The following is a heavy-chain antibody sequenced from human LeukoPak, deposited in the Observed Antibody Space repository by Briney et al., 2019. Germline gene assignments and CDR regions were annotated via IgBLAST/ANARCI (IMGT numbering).Heavy chain of an antibody. Sequence: ASVKVSCKASGYTFTGYYMHWVRQAPGQGLEWLGWINPNSGGTNYAQKFQGRVTITADESTSTAYMELSSLRSEDTAVYYCARAVDIVATIPDYWGQGTLVTVSS. CDR1: GYTFTGYY. V-gene: IGHV1-2*02. CDR3: ARAVDIVATIPDY. CDR2: INPNSGGT. D-gene: IGHD5-12*01. J-gene: IGHJ4*02.